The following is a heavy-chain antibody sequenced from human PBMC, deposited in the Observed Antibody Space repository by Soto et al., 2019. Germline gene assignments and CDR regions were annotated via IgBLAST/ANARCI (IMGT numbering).Heavy chain of an antibody. CDR2: ISAYNGNT. J-gene: IGHJ6*02. D-gene: IGHD6-19*01. CDR3: ARDVKVVPAVAGPNYYYYYGMDV. Sequence: QVQLVQSGAEVKKPGASVKVSCKASGYTFTSYGISWVRQAPGQGLEWMGWISAYNGNTNYAQKLQGRVTMTTDTSTSTAYMELRSLTSDDTAVYYCARDVKVVPAVAGPNYYYYYGMDVWGQGTTVTVSS. CDR1: GYTFTSYG. V-gene: IGHV1-18*04.